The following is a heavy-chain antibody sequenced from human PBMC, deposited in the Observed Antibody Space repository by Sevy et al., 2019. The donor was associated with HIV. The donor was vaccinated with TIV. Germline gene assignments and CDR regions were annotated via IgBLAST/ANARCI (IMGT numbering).Heavy chain of an antibody. J-gene: IGHJ4*02. D-gene: IGHD1-26*01. CDR2: ISASGGST. CDR3: AKRHLSGSPSPFDY. V-gene: IGHV3-23*01. Sequence: GGSLRLSCAASGFTFSSYAMSWVRQAPGKGLEWVSLISASGGSTYYADSVKGRFTISRDNSKNTLYLQMNSLRAEDMAVYYCAKRHLSGSPSPFDYWGQGTLVTVSS. CDR1: GFTFSSYA.